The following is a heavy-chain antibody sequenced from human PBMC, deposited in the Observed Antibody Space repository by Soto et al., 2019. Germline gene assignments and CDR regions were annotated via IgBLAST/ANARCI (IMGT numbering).Heavy chain of an antibody. D-gene: IGHD6-6*01. CDR1: GYKFTDYW. Sequence: PGESLKISCKGSGYKFTDYWIGWVRQLPGKGLEWMGIIYPGDSDTRYSPSFQGQVTITADKSTSTAYLQWNTLKASDTAMYYCARRPKGSSSYYYGMDVWGQGTTVTVS. V-gene: IGHV5-51*01. CDR2: IYPGDSDT. J-gene: IGHJ6*02. CDR3: ARRPKGSSSYYYGMDV.